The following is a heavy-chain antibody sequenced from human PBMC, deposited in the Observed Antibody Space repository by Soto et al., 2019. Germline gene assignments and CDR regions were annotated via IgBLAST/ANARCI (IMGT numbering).Heavy chain of an antibody. D-gene: IGHD1-26*01. CDR1: GFTFTSAW. J-gene: IGHJ4*02. V-gene: IGHV3-15*07. CDR2: IKSKTDGGTV. Sequence: GGSLRLSCAASGFTFTSAWINWVRQAPGKGLEWAGRIKSKTDGGTVDYGAPVKGRFTISRDDSKNTAYLQMNSLRNEDTAVYYCTTAERGGSYYSDYWGQGTLVTVSS. CDR3: TTAERGGSYYSDY.